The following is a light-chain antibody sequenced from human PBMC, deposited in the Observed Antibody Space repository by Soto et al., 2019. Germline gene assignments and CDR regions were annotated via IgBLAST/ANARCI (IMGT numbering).Light chain of an antibody. CDR1: SSDVGGYNY. Sequence: QSVLTQPPSASGSPGQSVTISCTGTSSDVGGYNYVSWYQQHPGKAPKLMISEVSKRPSGVPDRFSGSKSGNTASLTVSGLQAEDDAYYYCSSFAGNNNFVLGGGTKLTVL. J-gene: IGLJ2*01. CDR2: EVS. CDR3: SSFAGNNNFV. V-gene: IGLV2-8*01.